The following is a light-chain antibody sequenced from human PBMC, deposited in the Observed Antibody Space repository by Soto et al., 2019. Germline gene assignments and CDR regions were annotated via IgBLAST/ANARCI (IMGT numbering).Light chain of an antibody. CDR1: QSISSW. Sequence: DIQMTQSPSTLSASVGDRVTITCRASQSISSWLAWYQQKPGKAPKLLIYAASGLASGVPSRFSGSVSGTEFTLTISSLQPDDFATYYCQRYDTYSWTFGQGTKVDNK. CDR2: AAS. J-gene: IGKJ1*01. V-gene: IGKV1-5*03. CDR3: QRYDTYSWT.